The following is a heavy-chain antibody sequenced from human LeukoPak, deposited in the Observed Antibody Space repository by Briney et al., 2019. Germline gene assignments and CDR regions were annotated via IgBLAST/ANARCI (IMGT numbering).Heavy chain of an antibody. D-gene: IGHD3-22*01. J-gene: IGHJ4*02. CDR3: ERGYDSSGYYLAS. CDR2: ISAFNGNT. Sequence: ASVTVSCKASGYTFTSYGISWVRHAPRQGLEWMGWISAFNGNTTYAHTLLGRVTMTTDTTTSTAYMELRSLRSNDTSLYYCERGYDSSGYYLASWGQGTLVTVSS. V-gene: IGHV1-18*01. CDR1: GYTFTSYG.